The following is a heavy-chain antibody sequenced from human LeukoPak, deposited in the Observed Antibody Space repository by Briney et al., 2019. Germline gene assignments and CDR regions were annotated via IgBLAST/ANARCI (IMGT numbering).Heavy chain of an antibody. V-gene: IGHV1-18*01. CDR2: ISAYNGNT. Sequence: GASVKVSCKASGYTFTSYGISWVRQAPGQGLEWMGWISAYNGNTNYAQKLQGRVTMTTDTSTSSAYMELSSLRSEDTAVYYCARALEDALFDYWGQGTLVTVSS. CDR1: GYTFTSYG. CDR3: ARALEDALFDY. J-gene: IGHJ4*02. D-gene: IGHD5-24*01.